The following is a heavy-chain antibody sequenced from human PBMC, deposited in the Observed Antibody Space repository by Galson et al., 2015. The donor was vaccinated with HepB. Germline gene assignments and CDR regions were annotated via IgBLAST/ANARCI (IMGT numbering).Heavy chain of an antibody. CDR2: INADNGNT. D-gene: IGHD7-27*01. CDR1: GYTFTRYA. CDR3: ARDPQLTGSFDY. J-gene: IGHJ4*02. V-gene: IGHV1-3*01. Sequence: SVKVSCKASGYTFTRYAMHWVRQAPGQRLEWMGWINADNGNTKNSQKFQGRVTITRDTFASTAYMELSSLRSEDTAVYYCARDPQLTGSFDYWGQGTLVTVSS.